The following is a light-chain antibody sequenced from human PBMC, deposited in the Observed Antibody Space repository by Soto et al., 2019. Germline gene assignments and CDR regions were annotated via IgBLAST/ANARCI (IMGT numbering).Light chain of an antibody. V-gene: IGKV3-20*01. CDR3: QQDGSEYT. CDR1: QSVNSSY. CDR2: CAS. Sequence: EIVLTKSPGTLPLSPGERATLSCSASQSVNSSYLACYQQKPGQAPRLLLYCASSRATRIPDRFSGSGAGTDVTLTISRQEAEEYAVYYCQQDGSEYTFGQPNKRAIK. J-gene: IGKJ2*01.